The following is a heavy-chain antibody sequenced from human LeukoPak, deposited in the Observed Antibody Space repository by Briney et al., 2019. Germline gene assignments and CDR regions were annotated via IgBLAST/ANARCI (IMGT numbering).Heavy chain of an antibody. D-gene: IGHD6-19*01. CDR1: GFTFSSYG. CDR2: IWYDGSNK. V-gene: IGHV3-33*06. J-gene: IGHJ4*02. CDR3: AKGPPADDAVDQGNFDY. Sequence: PGRSLRLSCAASGFTFSSYGMYWVRQAPGKGLEWVAVIWYDGSNKYYADSVKGRFTISRDNSKNTLYLQMNSLRVEDTAVYYCAKGPPADDAVDQGNFDYWDQGTLVTVSS.